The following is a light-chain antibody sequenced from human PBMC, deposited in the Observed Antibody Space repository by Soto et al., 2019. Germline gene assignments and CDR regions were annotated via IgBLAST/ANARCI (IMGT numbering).Light chain of an antibody. CDR2: AAS. CDR3: QQRYSTPLT. CDR1: QSISSY. Sequence: DIQMTQSPSSLSASVGDRVTITCRASQSISSYLNWYQQKPGKAPKLLIYAASSLQSGVPSRFSGSGSGTDFTITISSLQPEDFATYYCQQRYSTPLTFGGGNKVEIK. J-gene: IGKJ4*01. V-gene: IGKV1-39*01.